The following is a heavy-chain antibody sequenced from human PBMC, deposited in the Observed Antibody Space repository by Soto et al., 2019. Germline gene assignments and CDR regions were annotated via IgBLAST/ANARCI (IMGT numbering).Heavy chain of an antibody. CDR3: ESASWNLHIHY. J-gene: IGHJ4*02. CDR1: GYIFTNQW. V-gene: IGHV5-10-1*01. CDR2: IDPSESHT. D-gene: IGHD2-2*01. Sequence: GESLKVSCEGSGYIFTNQWINWVRQVPGKGLEWMGNIDPSESHTNYSPSFQGHVTISIDKSIRTAYLQWTRLKASDTAIYYCESASWNLHIHYWGEGSLGTVS.